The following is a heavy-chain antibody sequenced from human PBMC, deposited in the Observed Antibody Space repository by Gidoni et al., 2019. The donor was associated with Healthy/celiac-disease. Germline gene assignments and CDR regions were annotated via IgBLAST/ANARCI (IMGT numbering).Heavy chain of an antibody. Sequence: QLQLQESGPGLVKPSETLSLTCTVSGGSISRSSYYWGWIRQPPGKGLEWIGSIYYSGSTYYNPSLKSRVTISVDTSKNQFSLKLSSVTAADTAVYYCARLRGYSGYDLGVPDYWGQGTLVTVSS. D-gene: IGHD5-12*01. CDR3: ARLRGYSGYDLGVPDY. V-gene: IGHV4-39*01. CDR1: GGSISRSSYY. CDR2: IYYSGST. J-gene: IGHJ4*02.